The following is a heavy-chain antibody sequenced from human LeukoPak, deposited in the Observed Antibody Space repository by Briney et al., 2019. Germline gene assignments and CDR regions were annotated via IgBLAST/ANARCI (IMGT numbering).Heavy chain of an antibody. CDR1: GGSFSGYY. J-gene: IGHJ4*02. Sequence: SETLSLTCAVYGGSFSGYYWSWIRQPPGKGLEWIGEINHSGSTNYNPSPKSRVTISVDTSKNQFSLKLSSVTAADTAVYYCARAWYYYDSSGYYPFDYWGQGTLVIVSS. V-gene: IGHV4-34*01. D-gene: IGHD3-22*01. CDR2: INHSGST. CDR3: ARAWYYYDSSGYYPFDY.